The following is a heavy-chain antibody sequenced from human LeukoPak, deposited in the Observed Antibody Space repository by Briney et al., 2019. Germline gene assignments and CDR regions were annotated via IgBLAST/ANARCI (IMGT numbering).Heavy chain of an antibody. J-gene: IGHJ4*02. CDR1: GYTFTSYG. Sequence: GASVKVSCKASGYTFTSYGISWVRQAPGQGLEWMGWISAYNGNTNYAQNLQGRVTMTTEASTSTAYMELRSLRSDDTAVYYCARDGNGDHRDYWGQGTPVTVSS. CDR3: ARDGNGDHRDY. D-gene: IGHD4-17*01. CDR2: ISAYNGNT. V-gene: IGHV1-18*01.